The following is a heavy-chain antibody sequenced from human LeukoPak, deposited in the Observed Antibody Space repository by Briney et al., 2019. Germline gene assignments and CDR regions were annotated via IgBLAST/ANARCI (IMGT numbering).Heavy chain of an antibody. CDR2: INYSGST. Sequence: SETLSLTCSVDGVSLRGYNWNWIRQSPGKGLEWIGEINYSGSTTYTNPSLKSRVTMSVDTSKNQFSLKLSSVTAADTAVYYCARDGITIFGVVIKAEYFQHWGQGTLVTVSS. D-gene: IGHD3-3*01. CDR3: ARDGITIFGVVIKAEYFQH. CDR1: GVSLRGYN. J-gene: IGHJ1*01. V-gene: IGHV4-34*10.